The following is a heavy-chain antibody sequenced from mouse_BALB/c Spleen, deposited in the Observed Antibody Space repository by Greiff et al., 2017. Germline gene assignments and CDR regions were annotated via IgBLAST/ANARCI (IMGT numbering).Heavy chain of an antibody. Sequence: VQLQQPGAELVRPGASVKLSCKASGYTFTSYWINWVKQRPGQGLEWIGNIYPSDSYTNYNQKFKDKATLTVDKSSSTAYMQLSSPTSEDSAVYYCTRSGTTMIKIYWYFDVWGAGTTVTVSS. CDR3: TRSGTTMIKIYWYFDV. CDR1: GYTFTSYW. CDR2: IYPSDSYT. D-gene: IGHD2-4*01. J-gene: IGHJ1*01. V-gene: IGHV1-69*02.